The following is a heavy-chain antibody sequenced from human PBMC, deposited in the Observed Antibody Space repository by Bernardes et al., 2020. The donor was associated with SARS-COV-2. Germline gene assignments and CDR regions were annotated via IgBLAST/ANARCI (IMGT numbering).Heavy chain of an antibody. CDR3: AKGGPGVTGDAFDV. CDR2: ISSSGASR. J-gene: IGHJ3*01. CDR1: GFTFSIYA. D-gene: IGHD2-8*01. V-gene: IGHV3-23*01. Sequence: GGSLRLSCEASGFTFSIYAMRLVRQAPGKGPEWVSAISSSGASRYYADSVKGRSTISRDNSKNTLFLQMNGLRAEDTAVYYCAKGGPGVTGDAFDVWGHGTMVTVSS.